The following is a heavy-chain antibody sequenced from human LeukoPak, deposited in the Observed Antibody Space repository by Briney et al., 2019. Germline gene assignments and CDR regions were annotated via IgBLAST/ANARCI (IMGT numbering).Heavy chain of an antibody. V-gene: IGHV3-30-3*01. Sequence: GGSLRLSCAASGFTFSSYAMHWVRQAPGKGLEWVAVISYDGSNKYYADSVKGRFTISRDNSKNTPYLQMNSLRAEDTAVYYCAREHIVVVIAYFDYWGQGTLVTVSS. CDR1: GFTFSSYA. D-gene: IGHD2-21*01. J-gene: IGHJ4*02. CDR2: ISYDGSNK. CDR3: AREHIVVVIAYFDY.